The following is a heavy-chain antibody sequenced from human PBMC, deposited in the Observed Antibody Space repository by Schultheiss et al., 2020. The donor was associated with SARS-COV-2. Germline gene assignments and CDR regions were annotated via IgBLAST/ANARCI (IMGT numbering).Heavy chain of an antibody. CDR2: ISSSGSTI. Sequence: GGSLRLSCAVSDGSFSDYYWTWIRQAPGKGLEWVSYISSSGSTIYYADSVKGRFTISRDNAKNSLYLQMNSLRAEDTAVYYCARDQVPVVAATPGYWGQGTLVTVSS. D-gene: IGHD2-15*01. J-gene: IGHJ4*02. CDR3: ARDQVPVVAATPGY. CDR1: DGSFSDYY. V-gene: IGHV3-11*01.